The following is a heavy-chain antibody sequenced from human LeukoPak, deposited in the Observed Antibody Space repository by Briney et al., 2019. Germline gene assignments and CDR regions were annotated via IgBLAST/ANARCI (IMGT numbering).Heavy chain of an antibody. CDR1: GGSIRSYY. J-gene: IGHJ4*02. V-gene: IGHV4-59*01. CDR2: IYYSGVT. CDR3: ARDRRGGSGWYPFDY. Sequence: SETLSLTCTLSGGSIRSYYWSWLRQPPGKGLEWIGYIYYSGVTKYNPSLESRVTISVDTSKNQFSLKMTSMTAADTAVYFCARDRRGGSGWYPFDYWGQGILVTVSS. D-gene: IGHD6-19*01.